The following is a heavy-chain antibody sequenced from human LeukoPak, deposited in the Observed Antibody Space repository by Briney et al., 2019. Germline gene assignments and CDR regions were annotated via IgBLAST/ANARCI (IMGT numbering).Heavy chain of an antibody. CDR3: AKEYGGNSDAFFDY. D-gene: IGHD4-23*01. J-gene: IGHJ4*02. CDR2: LSGSGGST. V-gene: IGHV3-23*01. Sequence: GGSLRLSCAASGFTFSSYAMGWVRQAPGKGLEWVSALSGSGGSTSYEHSVKGRFTIPRDNSKDTLYLKRNSLRDENTAVYYCAKEYGGNSDAFFDYWGQGTLVTVSS. CDR1: GFTFSSYA.